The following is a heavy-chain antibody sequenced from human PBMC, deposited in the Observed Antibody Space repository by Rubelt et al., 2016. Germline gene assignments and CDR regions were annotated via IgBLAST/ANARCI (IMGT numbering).Heavy chain of an antibody. V-gene: IGHV1-2*06. Sequence: QVQLVQSGAEVKKPGASVKVSCKASGYTFTGYYMHWVRQAPGQGLEWMGRINPNSGGTNYAQKVQGRVTMTRDKSISTAYMQLSNLRSDDTAVYYCAVSYNSQWVWGQGTLVTVSS. CDR2: INPNSGGT. CDR3: AVSYNSQWV. CDR1: GYTFTGYY. D-gene: IGHD1-14*01. J-gene: IGHJ4*02.